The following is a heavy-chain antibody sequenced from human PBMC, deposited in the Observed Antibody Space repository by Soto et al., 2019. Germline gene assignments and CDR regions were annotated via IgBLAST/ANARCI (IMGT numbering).Heavy chain of an antibody. CDR2: ISNSGGMT. J-gene: IGHJ4*02. D-gene: IGHD3-9*01. V-gene: IGHV3-11*01. CDR1: GFTFSDSY. CDR3: VRGHTLLTE. Sequence: QVQLVESGGGLVQPGGSLRLSCAASGFTFSDSYMTWIRLAPGKGLEWVSFISNSGGMTSYADFVRGRFTISRDNGKNSLYLQLNSPRTEDTAVYYCVRGHTLLTEWGQGTLVTVSS.